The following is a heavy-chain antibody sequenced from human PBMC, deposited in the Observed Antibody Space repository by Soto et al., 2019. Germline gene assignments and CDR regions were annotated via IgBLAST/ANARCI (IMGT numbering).Heavy chain of an antibody. D-gene: IGHD6-13*01. V-gene: IGHV3-7*05. CDR2: INQDGSEK. J-gene: IGHJ6*02. CDR3: ARDGSTSWYSYDYHGMDV. CDR1: GFTFRTYW. Sequence: EVQLVESGGGLVQPGGSLRLSCGASGFTFRTYWLSWVRQVPGKGLEWVAKINQDGSEKNYVDSVKGRFTISRDNAKNSLHLQMSSLRADDTALYYCARDGSTSWYSYDYHGMDVWGQGTTVTVSS.